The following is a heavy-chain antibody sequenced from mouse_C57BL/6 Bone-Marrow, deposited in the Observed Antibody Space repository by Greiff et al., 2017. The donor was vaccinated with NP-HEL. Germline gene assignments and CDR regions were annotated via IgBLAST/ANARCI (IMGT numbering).Heavy chain of an antibody. CDR2: IDPENGDT. D-gene: IGHD1-1*01. CDR3: TTQGTTVVDY. CDR1: GFNIKDDY. V-gene: IGHV14-4*01. Sequence: VQLQQSGAELVRPGASVKLSCTASGFNIKDDYMHWVKPRPEQGLEWIGWIDPENGDTEYASKFQGKATITADTSSNTAYLQLSSLTSEDTAVYYCTTQGTTVVDYWGQGTTLTVSS. J-gene: IGHJ2*01.